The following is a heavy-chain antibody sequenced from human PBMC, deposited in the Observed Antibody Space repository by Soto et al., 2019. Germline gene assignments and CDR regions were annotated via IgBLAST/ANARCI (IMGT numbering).Heavy chain of an antibody. Sequence: QLHLVQSGAVVKKPGASVTVSCSASGYPVTAYYMHWVRQAPGRGLEWMGGINPATGAAKYTQTVPGRVTRSRDTSTSTVFTELGALTSLDTAVSFRARGGGVGVAGSAAFDMWGQGTLVTVSS. CDR3: ARGGGVGVAGSAAFDM. J-gene: IGHJ3*02. V-gene: IGHV1-2*02. CDR2: INPATGAA. CDR1: GYPVTAYY. D-gene: IGHD3-3*01.